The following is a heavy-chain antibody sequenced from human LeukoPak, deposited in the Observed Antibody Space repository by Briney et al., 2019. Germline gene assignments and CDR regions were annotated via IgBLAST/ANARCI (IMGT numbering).Heavy chain of an antibody. CDR3: SRVGTGTTRDY. Sequence: PVGSLRLSCAVSGFTFSSYWMHWVRQAPGKWLVWVSRLSTDGSSTSYADSVKGRFTISRDNAKNTRYLQMNSLRAEDTAVYYCSRVGTGTTRDYWGQGTLVTVSS. CDR1: GFTFSSYW. CDR2: LSTDGSST. D-gene: IGHD1-14*01. J-gene: IGHJ4*02. V-gene: IGHV3-74*01.